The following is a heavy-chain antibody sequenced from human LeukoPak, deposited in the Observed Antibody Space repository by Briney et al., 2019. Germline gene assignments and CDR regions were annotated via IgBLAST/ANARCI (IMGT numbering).Heavy chain of an antibody. CDR1: GGSISSYY. CDR2: IYYSGST. D-gene: IGHD3-10*01. J-gene: IGHJ4*02. CDR3: ARASMVRGVMAFDY. V-gene: IGHV4-59*01. Sequence: SETLSLTCTVSGGSISSYYWTWIRQPPGKGLEWIGYIYYSGSTNYNPSLKSRVTISVDRSKNQLSLKLDSMTAADTAMYYCARASMVRGVMAFDYWGQGTLVTVSS.